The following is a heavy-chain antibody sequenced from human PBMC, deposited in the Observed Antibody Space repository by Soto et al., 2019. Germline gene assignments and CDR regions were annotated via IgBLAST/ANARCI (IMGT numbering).Heavy chain of an antibody. CDR1: GFTFSSYA. CDR2: ISGSGGST. V-gene: IGHV3-23*01. CDR3: ARTAMPPLYFDY. D-gene: IGHD2-2*01. J-gene: IGHJ4*02. Sequence: PGGSLRLSCAASGFTFSSYAMGWVRQAPGKGLEWVSAISGSGGSTYYADSVKGRFTISRDNSKNTLYLQMNSLRAEDTAVYYCARTAMPPLYFDYWGQGTLVTVSS.